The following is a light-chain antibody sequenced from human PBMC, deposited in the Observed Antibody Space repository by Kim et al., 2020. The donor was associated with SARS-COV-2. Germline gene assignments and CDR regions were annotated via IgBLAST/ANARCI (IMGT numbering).Light chain of an antibody. CDR3: QQYSRDSRT. CDR1: HVIGTW. V-gene: IGKV1-5*01. J-gene: IGKJ1*01. Sequence: SAVGDRVTIACRASHVIGTWLAWYQQKPGKAPKLLIFGASNLQSRVPSRFSGSGSGTQFTLTISSLQPDDYGTYFCQQYSRDSRTFGQGTKVDIK. CDR2: GAS.